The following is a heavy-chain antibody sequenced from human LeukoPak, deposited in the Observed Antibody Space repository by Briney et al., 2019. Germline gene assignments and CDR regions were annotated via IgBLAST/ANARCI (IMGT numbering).Heavy chain of an antibody. CDR2: ITDSGGRT. V-gene: IGHV3-23*01. CDR3: AKRVVVPTVTYYFDY. Sequence: SGGSLRLSCAASGFTFGTYAMSWVRQAPGKGLEWVSAITDSGGRTYYADSVKGRFTISRDNSKNTLYLQMNSLRAEDAAVYYCAKRVVVPTVTYYFDYWGQGTLVTVSS. D-gene: IGHD2-2*01. J-gene: IGHJ4*02. CDR1: GFTFGTYA.